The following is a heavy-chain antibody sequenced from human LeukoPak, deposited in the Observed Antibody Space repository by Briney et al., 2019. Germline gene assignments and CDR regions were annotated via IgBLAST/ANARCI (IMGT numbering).Heavy chain of an antibody. J-gene: IGHJ5*02. D-gene: IGHD2-2*01. CDR1: GGSFSGYY. Sequence: PSETLSLTCAVYGGSFSGYYWSWIRQPPGKGLEWIGEINHSGSTNYNPSLKSRVTISVDTSKNQFSLKLSSVTAADTAVYYCARVGRRVVPAANPTTPRKHNCFDPWGQGTLVTVSS. V-gene: IGHV4-34*01. CDR2: INHSGST. CDR3: ARVGRRVVPAANPTTPRKHNCFDP.